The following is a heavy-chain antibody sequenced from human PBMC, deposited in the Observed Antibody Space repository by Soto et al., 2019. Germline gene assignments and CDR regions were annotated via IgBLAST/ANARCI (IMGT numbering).Heavy chain of an antibody. CDR2: ISHSGST. Sequence: PSETLSLTCAVSSGSISNAGYSWSWIRQPPGKGLEWIGYISHSGSTYYNPSLKSRVTISLDTSKNQFSLKLTSVTAADTAVYYCASHLRRLGGFDMWGQGTMVTVSS. J-gene: IGHJ3*02. D-gene: IGHD2-15*01. CDR1: SGSISNAGYS. CDR3: ASHLRRLGGFDM. V-gene: IGHV4-30-2*01.